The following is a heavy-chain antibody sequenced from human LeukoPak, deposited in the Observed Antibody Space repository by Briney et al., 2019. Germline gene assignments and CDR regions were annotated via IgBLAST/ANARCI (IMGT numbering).Heavy chain of an antibody. D-gene: IGHD2/OR15-2a*01. CDR3: ARGHNRYYFDY. V-gene: IGHV3-66*01. J-gene: IGHJ4*02. Sequence: GGSLRLSCAASGFTFSSYSMNWVRQAPGKGLEWVSVIYSGGGTNSADSVKGRFTISRDNSKNTLYLQMNSLRAEDTAVYFCARGHNRYYFDYWGQGTLVIVSS. CDR1: GFTFSSYS. CDR2: IYSGGGT.